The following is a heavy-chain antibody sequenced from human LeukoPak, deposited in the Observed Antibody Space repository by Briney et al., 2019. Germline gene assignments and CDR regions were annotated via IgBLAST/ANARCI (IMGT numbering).Heavy chain of an antibody. D-gene: IGHD6-19*01. CDR1: GFAFSSYD. V-gene: IGHV3-23*01. Sequence: GGSLRLSCAASGFAFSSYDMNWVRQAAGKGLEWVPQISGTGDNSDYADSVKGRFTISRDNSKRTLYLQLNNLRVEDTAIYYCAFPAHHWLVRGAFDIWGQGTVVTVSS. CDR3: AFPAHHWLVRGAFDI. J-gene: IGHJ3*02. CDR2: ISGTGDNS.